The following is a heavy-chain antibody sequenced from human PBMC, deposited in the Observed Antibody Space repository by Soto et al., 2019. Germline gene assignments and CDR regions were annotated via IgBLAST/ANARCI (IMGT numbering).Heavy chain of an antibody. V-gene: IGHV3-15*01. CDR2: IKNKADGGTT. D-gene: IGHD6-13*01. CDR1: GFTFSNAW. CDR3: SAGRAAPRGGVEV. Sequence: EVQLVESGGGLVKPGGSLTLSCAASGFTFSNAWMSWVRQAPGKGLEWVGHIKNKADGGTTDYAAPVKGRFSISRDASSNTLSLKMNNWKNEDTADYYCSAGRAAPRGGVEVWGRGATVTVSS. J-gene: IGHJ6*02.